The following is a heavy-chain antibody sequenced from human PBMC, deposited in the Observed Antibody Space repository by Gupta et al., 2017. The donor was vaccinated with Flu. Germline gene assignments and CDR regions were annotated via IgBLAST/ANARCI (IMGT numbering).Heavy chain of an antibody. V-gene: IGHV4-59*01. CDR3: ARVKQRPPGWVWFDP. J-gene: IGHJ5*02. CDR1: GGSISSYY. D-gene: IGHD6-25*01. Sequence: QVQLQASGPGLVKPSETLSLTCTVSGGSISSYYWSWIRQPPGKGLEWIGYIYYSGSTNYNPSRKSRVTISVDTSKNQLSLKLSSVTAADTAVYYCARVKQRPPGWVWFDPGGQGTLVTVSS. CDR2: IYYSGST.